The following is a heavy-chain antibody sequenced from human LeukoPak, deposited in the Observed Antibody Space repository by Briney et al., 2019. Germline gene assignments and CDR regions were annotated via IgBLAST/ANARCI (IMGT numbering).Heavy chain of an antibody. CDR1: GGSISSSSYY. V-gene: IGHV4-39*01. J-gene: IGHJ6*02. CDR3: ATIHYYYYGMDV. Sequence: SETLSLTCTVSGGSISSSSYYWGWIRQPPGKGLEWIGSIYYSGSTYYNPSLKSRVTISVDTSKNQFSLKLSSVTAADTAVYYCATIHYYYYGMDVWGQGTLVTVSS. CDR2: IYYSGST.